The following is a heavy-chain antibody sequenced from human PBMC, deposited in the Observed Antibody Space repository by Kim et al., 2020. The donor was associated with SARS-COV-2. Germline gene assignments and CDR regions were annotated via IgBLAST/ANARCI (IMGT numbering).Heavy chain of an antibody. V-gene: IGHV3-33*06. D-gene: IGHD3-16*01. Sequence: YRESVGGRFPFSSDNSKATLYLQMDSLSVEDTAVYYCAKSYTSWTYFFDFWGQGTPVTVSS. J-gene: IGHJ4*02. CDR3: AKSYTSWTYFFDF.